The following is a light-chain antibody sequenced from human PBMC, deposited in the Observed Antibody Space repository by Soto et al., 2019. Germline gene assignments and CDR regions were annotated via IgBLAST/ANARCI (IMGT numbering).Light chain of an antibody. CDR1: NIGSKG. CDR2: DDI. Sequence: SYVLTQPPSVSVAPGQTARINCGGNNIGSKGVHWYQQKPGQAPVVVVYDDIDRPSGIPERLSGSNSGNTATLTISKVEAGDEADYYCQVWDDSSGHPTYVFGPGTKVTVL. J-gene: IGLJ1*01. CDR3: QVWDDSSGHPTYV. V-gene: IGLV3-21*02.